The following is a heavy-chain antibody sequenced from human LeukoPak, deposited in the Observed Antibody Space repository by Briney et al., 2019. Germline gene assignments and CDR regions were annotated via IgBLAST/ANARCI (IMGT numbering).Heavy chain of an antibody. V-gene: IGHV3-7*01. CDR2: IKQDGSEK. J-gene: IGHJ4*02. Sequence: GGSLRLSCAASGFTFSDYWMSWVHEAPRKGLWGVANIKQDGSEKYYVDSVKGRITISRDNAKNSLYLQLNSLRDEDTAVYYCARHTSAWYYFDYWGQGTLVTVSS. D-gene: IGHD6-19*01. CDR1: GFTFSDYW. CDR3: ARHTSAWYYFDY.